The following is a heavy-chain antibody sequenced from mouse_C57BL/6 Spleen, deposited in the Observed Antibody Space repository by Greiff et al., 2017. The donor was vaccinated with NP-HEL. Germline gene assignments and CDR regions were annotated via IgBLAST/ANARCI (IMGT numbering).Heavy chain of an antibody. CDR1: GYAFSSSW. V-gene: IGHV1-82*01. CDR2: IYPGDGDT. CDR3: ARTTVGPDAMDD. J-gene: IGHJ4*01. D-gene: IGHD1-1*01. Sequence: VQLQQSGPELVKPGASVKISCKASGYAFSSSWMNWVKQRPGKGLEWIGRIYPGDGDTNYNGKFKGKATLTADKSSSTAYMQLSSLTSEDSAVYFCARTTVGPDAMDDWGQGTSVTVSS.